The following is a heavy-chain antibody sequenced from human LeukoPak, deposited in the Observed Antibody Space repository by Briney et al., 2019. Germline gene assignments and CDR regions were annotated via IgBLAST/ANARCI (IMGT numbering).Heavy chain of an antibody. CDR2: ISSSSTYI. CDR3: TRDNGEGAAAY. Sequence: PGGSLRLSCEASGFTFSAYAMTWVRQAPGKGLEWVSSISSSSTYIYYTDSVKGRFTISRDNAKNSLFLQMNSLRAEDTAVYYCTRDNGEGAAAYWGQGTLVTVSS. D-gene: IGHD6-13*01. CDR1: GFTFSAYA. J-gene: IGHJ4*02. V-gene: IGHV3-21*01.